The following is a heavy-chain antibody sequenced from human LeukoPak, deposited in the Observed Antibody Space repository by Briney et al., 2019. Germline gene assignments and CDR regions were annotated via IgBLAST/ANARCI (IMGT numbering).Heavy chain of an antibody. V-gene: IGHV3-30-3*01. CDR1: GFTFSSYA. CDR3: ARGSRGPFDY. D-gene: IGHD3-10*01. J-gene: IGHJ4*02. CDR2: ISYDGSNK. Sequence: GGSLRLSCVASGFTFSSYAMHWVRQAPGKGLEWVAVISYDGSNKYYADSVKGRFTISRDNSKNTLYLQMNSLRAEDTAVYYCARGSRGPFDYWGQGTLVTVSS.